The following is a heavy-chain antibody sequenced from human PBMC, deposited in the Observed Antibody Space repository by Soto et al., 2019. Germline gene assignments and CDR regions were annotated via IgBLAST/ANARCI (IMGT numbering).Heavy chain of an antibody. Sequence: QVQLVESGGGVVQPGTSLRLSCAASGFTFSNYGMHWVRQAPGKGLEWVALISHNGNNKYYADSVKGRFNISRDNSKNTLYLQMNSLRAEDTAVYYCAKETDYDSSAMDVWGQGTTATVSS. CDR2: ISHNGNNK. V-gene: IGHV3-30*18. J-gene: IGHJ6*02. CDR1: GFTFSNYG. D-gene: IGHD3-3*01. CDR3: AKETDYDSSAMDV.